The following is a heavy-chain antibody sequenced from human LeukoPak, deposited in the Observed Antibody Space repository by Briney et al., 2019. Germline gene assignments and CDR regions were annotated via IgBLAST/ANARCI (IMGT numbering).Heavy chain of an antibody. Sequence: SETLSLTCTVSGGSISSYYWSWIRQPPGKGLEWIGYIYYSGSTNYNPSLKSRVTISVDTSKNQFSLKLSSVTAADTAVYYCAGNGWLQSTLGYFDLWGRGTLVTVSS. D-gene: IGHD5-24*01. CDR1: GGSISSYY. CDR2: IYYSGST. V-gene: IGHV4-59*08. J-gene: IGHJ2*01. CDR3: AGNGWLQSTLGYFDL.